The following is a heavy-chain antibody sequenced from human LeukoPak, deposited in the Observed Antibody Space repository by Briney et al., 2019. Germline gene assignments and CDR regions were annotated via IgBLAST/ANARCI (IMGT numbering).Heavy chain of an antibody. CDR1: GFTFDDYA. D-gene: IGHD3-10*01. V-gene: IGHV3-9*01. CDR3: AKVRPGSYYFDY. J-gene: IGHJ4*02. Sequence: GGSLRLSCAASGFTFDDYAMHWVRQAPGKGLEWVSGISWNSGSIGYADSVKGRFTISRDNAKNSLYLQMNSLRAEDTAVYYCAKVRPGSYYFDYWGQGTLVTVSS. CDR2: ISWNSGSI.